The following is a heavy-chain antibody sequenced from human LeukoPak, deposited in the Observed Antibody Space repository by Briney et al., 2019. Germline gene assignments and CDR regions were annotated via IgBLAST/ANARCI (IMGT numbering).Heavy chain of an antibody. J-gene: IGHJ5*02. CDR3: ARVGSTVTSFNGWFDP. Sequence: GGSLRLSCAASGFTFSSYEMNWIRQAPGKGLEWVSYISSSGRIIYYADSVKGRFTISRDNAKNLLYLQMNSLRAEDTAVYYCARVGSTVTSFNGWFDPWGQGTLVTVSS. V-gene: IGHV3-48*03. D-gene: IGHD4-17*01. CDR2: ISSSGRII. CDR1: GFTFSSYE.